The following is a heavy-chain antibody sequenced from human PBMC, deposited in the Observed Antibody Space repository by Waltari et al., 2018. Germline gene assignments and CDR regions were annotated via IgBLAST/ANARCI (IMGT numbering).Heavy chain of an antibody. J-gene: IGHJ4*02. D-gene: IGHD3-3*01. V-gene: IGHV1-18*01. CDR3: ARGADYYFDY. CDR2: ISGYTGDT. CDR1: GYPFTNYG. Sequence: QVQLVQSGAEVKKPGASVKVPCKPAGYPFTNYGISWVRQAPGQGLEWMGWISGYTGDTYYAQKFQGRVTMTTDPSTSTAFMEVRSLRSDDTAVYYCARGADYYFDYWGQGSLLTVSS.